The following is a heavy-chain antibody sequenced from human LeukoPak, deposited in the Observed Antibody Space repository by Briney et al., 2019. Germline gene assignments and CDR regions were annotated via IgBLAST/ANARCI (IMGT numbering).Heavy chain of an antibody. J-gene: IGHJ6*03. CDR2: IIPIFGTA. CDR3: ASYGSGSYTYYYMDV. Sequence: SVKVSCTASGGTFSSYAISWVRQAPGQGLEWMGGIIPIFGTANYAQKFQGRVTITADKSTSTAYMELSSLRSEDTAVYYRASYGSGSYTYYYMDVWGKGTTVTVSS. CDR1: GGTFSSYA. V-gene: IGHV1-69*06. D-gene: IGHD3-10*01.